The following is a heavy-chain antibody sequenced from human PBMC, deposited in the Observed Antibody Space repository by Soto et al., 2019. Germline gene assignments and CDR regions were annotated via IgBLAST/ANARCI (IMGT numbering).Heavy chain of an antibody. J-gene: IGHJ4*02. Sequence: GGSLRLSCAASGFTFSSYGMHWVRQAPGKGLEWVAVISYDGSNKYYADSVKGRFTISRDNSKNTLYLQMNSLRAEDTAVYYCAKADTMIVVVYHMYCGQGTLVTVSS. D-gene: IGHD3-22*01. CDR3: AKADTMIVVVYHMY. CDR1: GFTFSSYG. CDR2: ISYDGSNK. V-gene: IGHV3-30*18.